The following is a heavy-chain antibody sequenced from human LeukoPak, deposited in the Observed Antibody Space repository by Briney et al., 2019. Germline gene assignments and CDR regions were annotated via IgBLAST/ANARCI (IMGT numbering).Heavy chain of an antibody. V-gene: IGHV4-59*01. CDR2: IYYSGST. Sequence: SETLSLTCTVPGGSISSYYWSWIRQPPGKGLEWIGYIYYSGSTNYNPSLKSRVTISVDTSKNQFSLKLSSVTAADTAVYYCARDSYYGAAGIDYWGQGTLVTVSS. J-gene: IGHJ4*02. D-gene: IGHD3-10*01. CDR1: GGSISSYY. CDR3: ARDSYYGAAGIDY.